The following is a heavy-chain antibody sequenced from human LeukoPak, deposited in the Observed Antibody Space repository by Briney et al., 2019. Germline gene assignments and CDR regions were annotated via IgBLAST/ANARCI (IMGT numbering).Heavy chain of an antibody. D-gene: IGHD6-13*01. CDR3: ARASSSRWSYFDS. V-gene: IGHV4-59*01. CDR1: GGSISGYY. CDR2: IYYSGST. J-gene: IGHJ4*02. Sequence: SETLSLTCTASGGSISGYYWSWIRQPPGKGLEWIGYIYYSGSTNYNPSLKSPVTMSVDTSKNQFSLKLSSVTAADTAVYYCARASSSRWSYFDSWGQGTLVTVSS.